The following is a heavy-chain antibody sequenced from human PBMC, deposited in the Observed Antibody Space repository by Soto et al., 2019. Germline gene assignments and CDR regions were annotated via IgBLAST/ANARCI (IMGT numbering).Heavy chain of an antibody. CDR2: IYYSGST. CDR1: GGSISSSRFY. CDR3: ARRVDKYYDILTGDTFDI. J-gene: IGHJ3*02. D-gene: IGHD3-9*01. Sequence: SETLSLTCTVSGGSISSSRFYWGWIRQPPGKGLEWIGAIYYSGSTYYNPSLKSRVTISVDTSKNQFSLKLSSVTAADTAVYYCARRVDKYYDILTGDTFDIWGQGTMVTVSS. V-gene: IGHV4-39*01.